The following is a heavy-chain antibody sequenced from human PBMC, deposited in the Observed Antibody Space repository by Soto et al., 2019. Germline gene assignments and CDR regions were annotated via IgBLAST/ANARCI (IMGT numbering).Heavy chain of an antibody. J-gene: IGHJ4*02. CDR2: IYPGDSDT. Sequence: PGESLKISCKASGYSFLNFWIGWVRQVPGKGPEWMGLIYPGDSDTRYSPSFQGQVTISADQSRTTAYLQWSSLKASDSAIYYCASHPYPPYSFTCGESWDQGTRVTVSS. CDR3: ASHPYPPYSFTCGES. D-gene: IGHD5-18*01. V-gene: IGHV5-51*01. CDR1: GYSFLNFW.